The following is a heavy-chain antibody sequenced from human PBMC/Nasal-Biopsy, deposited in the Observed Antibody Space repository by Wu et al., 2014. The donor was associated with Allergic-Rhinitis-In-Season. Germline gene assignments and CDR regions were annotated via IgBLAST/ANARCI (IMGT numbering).Heavy chain of an antibody. CDR1: GDSISNYY. V-gene: IGHV4-4*07. CDR2: IYTSGST. J-gene: IGHJ4*02. D-gene: IGHD4-11*01. CDR3: ARETGDYSDYERHGRIEYYFDY. Sequence: TLSLTCTVSGDSISNYYWSWIRQPAGKGLEWIGHIYTSGSTNYNPSLKSRVTMSVDTSKNQFSLKLSSVTAADTAVYYCARETGDYSDYERHGRIEYYFDYWGQGTLVTVSS.